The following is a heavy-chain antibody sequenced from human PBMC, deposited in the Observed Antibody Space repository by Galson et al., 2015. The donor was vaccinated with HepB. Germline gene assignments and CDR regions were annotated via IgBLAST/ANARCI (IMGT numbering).Heavy chain of an antibody. J-gene: IGHJ4*02. CDR1: GYTFSTYD. D-gene: IGHD5-24*01. CDR2: INGSGGST. Sequence: SVKLSCTASGYTFSTYDMSWVRQAPGKGLEWVSAINGSGGSTYYADSVQGRFTISRDNSKNTLYLQLNSLRAEDTAVYYCAKGLGVYNYPFDYWGQGTLVTVSS. CDR3: AKGLGVYNYPFDY. V-gene: IGHV3-23*01.